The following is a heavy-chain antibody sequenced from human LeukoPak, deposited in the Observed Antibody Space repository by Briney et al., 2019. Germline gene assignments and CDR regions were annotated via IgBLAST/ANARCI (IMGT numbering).Heavy chain of an antibody. D-gene: IGHD2-2*01. CDR3: ARGRGSTLPAAIWRGYYFDY. CDR1: GYTFTSYD. V-gene: IGHV1-8*03. J-gene: IGHJ4*02. Sequence: ASVKVSCKASGYTFTSYDINWVRQATGQGLEWMGWMNPNSGNTGYAQKFQGRVTITRNTSISTAYMELSSLRSEDTDVYYCARGRGSTLPAAIWRGYYFDYWGQGTLVTVSS. CDR2: MNPNSGNT.